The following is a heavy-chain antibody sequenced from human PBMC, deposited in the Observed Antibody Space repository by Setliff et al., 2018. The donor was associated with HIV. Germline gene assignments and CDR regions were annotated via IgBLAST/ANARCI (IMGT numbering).Heavy chain of an antibody. CDR3: NIYYYYYMDV. CDR2: INHSGST. Sequence: PSETLSLTCAVSGGSISSSNWWSWVRQPPGKGLEWIGEINHSGSTNYNPSLKSRVTISVDTSKNQFSLKLSSVTAADTAVYYCNIYYYYYMDVWGKGTTVTVSS. J-gene: IGHJ6*03. V-gene: IGHV4-4*02. CDR1: GGSISSSNW.